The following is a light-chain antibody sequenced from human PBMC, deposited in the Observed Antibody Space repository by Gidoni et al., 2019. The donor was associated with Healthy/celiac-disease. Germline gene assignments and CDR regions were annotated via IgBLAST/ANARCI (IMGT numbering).Light chain of an antibody. Sequence: EIVLTQSQGTLSLSPGERATLSCRASQSVTNNYLAWYQQKPGQAPRLVIYDASNRATGLPDRFSGSGSVPDFTLPICRLEPEAFAVYYCQQSGSSPYTFGQVSKLEIK. J-gene: IGKJ2*01. CDR2: DAS. V-gene: IGKV3-20*01. CDR1: QSVTNNY. CDR3: QQSGSSPYT.